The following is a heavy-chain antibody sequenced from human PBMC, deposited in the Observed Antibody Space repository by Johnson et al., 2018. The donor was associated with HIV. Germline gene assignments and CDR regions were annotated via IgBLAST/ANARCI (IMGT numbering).Heavy chain of an antibody. CDR3: TTQQRADAFDI. Sequence: VQLLESGGGLVQPGGSLRLSCAASGFTFSSYAMSWVRQAPGKGLEWVSAISGSGGSTYYADSVKGRFTISRDNSKNTLYLQMNSLKTEDTAVYYCTTQQRADAFDIWGQGTMVTVSS. D-gene: IGHD6-13*01. V-gene: IGHV3-23*01. CDR1: GFTFSSYA. CDR2: ISGSGGST. J-gene: IGHJ3*02.